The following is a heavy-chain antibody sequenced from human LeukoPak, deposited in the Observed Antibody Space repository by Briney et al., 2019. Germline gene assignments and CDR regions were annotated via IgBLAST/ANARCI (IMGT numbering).Heavy chain of an antibody. CDR1: GFTFSRYG. CDR2: ISTSSIYI. Sequence: PGGSLRLSCAASGFTFSRYGMHWVRQAPGKGLEWVSSISTSSIYIYYADSVKGRFTISRDNAKNSLYLQMNSLRAEDTAVYYCARVYEYYDFWSGYYTAIDYWGQGTLVTVSS. V-gene: IGHV3-21*01. J-gene: IGHJ4*02. CDR3: ARVYEYYDFWSGYYTAIDY. D-gene: IGHD3-3*01.